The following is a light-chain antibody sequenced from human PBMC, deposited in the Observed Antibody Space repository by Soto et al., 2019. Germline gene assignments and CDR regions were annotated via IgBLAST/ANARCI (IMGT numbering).Light chain of an antibody. CDR1: SGDISDYNY. Sequence: QSVLTQPASVSGSPGQSITISCVGTSGDISDYNYVSWYQQHPGKVPKVIIYDVSNRPSGVSYRFSGTKSGNTASLTVSGLQAEDEADYYCCSYTRSGTFIFGTGTKVTVL. J-gene: IGLJ1*01. CDR2: DVS. V-gene: IGLV2-14*01. CDR3: CSYTRSGTFI.